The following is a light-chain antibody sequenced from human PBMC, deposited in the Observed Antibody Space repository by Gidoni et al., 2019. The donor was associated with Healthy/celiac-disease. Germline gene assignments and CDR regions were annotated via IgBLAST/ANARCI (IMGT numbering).Light chain of an antibody. CDR3: QQYGSSFWT. Sequence: EIVLTQSPGTLSLSLGERATLSCSASQSVSSSYLAWYQQKPGQAPRLLIYGASSRATGIPDRFSGSGSGTDFTLTISRLEPEDFAVYYCQQYGSSFWTFGQGTKVEIK. CDR2: GAS. CDR1: QSVSSSY. V-gene: IGKV3-20*01. J-gene: IGKJ1*01.